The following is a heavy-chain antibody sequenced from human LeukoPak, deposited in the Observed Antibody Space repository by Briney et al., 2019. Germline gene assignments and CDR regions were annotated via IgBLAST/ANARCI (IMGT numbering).Heavy chain of an antibody. V-gene: IGHV3-48*03. D-gene: IGHD5-12*01. CDR3: ARSLRRGGYPNPPFH. CDR2: ISSSGSTI. J-gene: IGHJ4*02. Sequence: PGGSLRLSCAASGFTFSSYEMNWVRQAPGKGLEWVSYISSSGSTIYYADSVKGRFTISRDNSKNTLYLQMNSLRAEDTAVYYCARSLRRGGYPNPPFHWGQGTLVTVSS. CDR1: GFTFSSYE.